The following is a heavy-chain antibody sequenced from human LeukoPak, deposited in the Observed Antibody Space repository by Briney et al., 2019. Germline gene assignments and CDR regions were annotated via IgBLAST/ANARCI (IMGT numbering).Heavy chain of an antibody. CDR1: GFTFSSYW. V-gene: IGHV3-74*01. Sequence: QTGGSLRLSCAASGFTFSSYWMHWVRQAPGKGLVWVSRINSDGSSTSYADSVKGRFTISRDNAKNTLYLQMNSLRAEDTAVYYCARDAPPGYYYDSSGYTCWGQGTLVTVSS. D-gene: IGHD3-22*01. J-gene: IGHJ4*02. CDR3: ARDAPPGYYYDSSGYTC. CDR2: INSDGSST.